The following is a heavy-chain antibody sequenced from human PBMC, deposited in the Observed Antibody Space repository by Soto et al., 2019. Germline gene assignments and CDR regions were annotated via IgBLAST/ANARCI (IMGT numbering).Heavy chain of an antibody. CDR1: GGTFSSYA. V-gene: IGHV1-69*06. CDR3: ASLIMITFGGVTGGAFDI. Sequence: GASVKVSCKASGGTFSSYAISWVRQAPGQGLAWMGGIIPIFGTANYAQKFQGRVTITADKSTSTAYMELSSLRSEDTAVYYCASLIMITFGGVTGGAFDIWGQGTMVTVSS. D-gene: IGHD3-16*01. CDR2: IIPIFGTA. J-gene: IGHJ3*02.